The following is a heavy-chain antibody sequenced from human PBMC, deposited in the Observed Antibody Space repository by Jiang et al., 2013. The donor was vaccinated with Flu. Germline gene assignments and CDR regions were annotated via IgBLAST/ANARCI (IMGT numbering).Heavy chain of an antibody. CDR1: GYIFTSQW. D-gene: IGHD3-10*01. CDR2: IYPGDSDT. J-gene: IGHJ6*02. Sequence: SGAEVKKPGESLKISCKGSGYIFTSQWIAWVRQTPGKGLEWMGMIYPGDSDTRYSPSFQGQVTISANKSISTAYLQWSSLKASDTAMYYCASLGSGSHPAHYYYGMDVWGQGTTVTVSS. CDR3: ASLGSGSHPAHYYYGMDV. V-gene: IGHV5-51*01.